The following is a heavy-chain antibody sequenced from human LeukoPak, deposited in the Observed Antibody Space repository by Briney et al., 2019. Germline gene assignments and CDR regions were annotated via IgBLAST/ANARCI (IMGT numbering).Heavy chain of an antibody. CDR3: ARVGRALAAFFDY. CDR1: GGTFSSYA. Sequence: ASVKVSCKASGGTFSSYAISWVRQAPGQGLEWTGGIIPIFGTANYAQKFQGRVTITTDESTSTAYMELSSLRSEDTAVYYCARVGRALAAFFDYWGQGTLVTVSS. D-gene: IGHD6-13*01. J-gene: IGHJ4*02. V-gene: IGHV1-69*05. CDR2: IIPIFGTA.